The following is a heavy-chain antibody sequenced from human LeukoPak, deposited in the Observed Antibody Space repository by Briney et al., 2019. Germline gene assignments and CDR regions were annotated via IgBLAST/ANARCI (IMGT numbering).Heavy chain of an antibody. J-gene: IGHJ3*02. CDR1: GGSISSYY. CDR2: IYYSGST. V-gene: IGHV4-59*08. Sequence: SETLSLTCTVSGGSISSYYWSWIRQPPGKGLEWIAYIYYSGSTDYNPSLKSRVTISLDTSKNQFSLKLSSVTAADTAVYYCASRSSETYCSSTSCYDIGAFDIWGQGTMVTVSS. CDR3: ASRSSETYCSSTSCYDIGAFDI. D-gene: IGHD2-2*01.